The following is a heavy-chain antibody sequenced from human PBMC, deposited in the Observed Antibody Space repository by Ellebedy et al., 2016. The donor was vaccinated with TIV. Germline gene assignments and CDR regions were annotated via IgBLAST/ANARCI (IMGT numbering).Heavy chain of an antibody. D-gene: IGHD4-17*01. CDR3: ARGLSDYGDIKLDY. V-gene: IGHV3-7*03. CDR1: GFTFSTYW. Sequence: GGSLRLSCTASGFTFSTYWMNWVRQAPGKGLEWVANIKQDGTEENYVDSVRGRFTISRDNAKKSVSLQMSSLRVDDTAVYFCARGLSDYGDIKLDYWGQGALVTVSS. J-gene: IGHJ4*02. CDR2: IKQDGTEE.